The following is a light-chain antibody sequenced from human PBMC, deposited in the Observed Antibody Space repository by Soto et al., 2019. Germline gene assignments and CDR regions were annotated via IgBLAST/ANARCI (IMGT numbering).Light chain of an antibody. V-gene: IGKV3-11*01. J-gene: IGKJ5*01. CDR3: QQRSNWPQGST. CDR2: DAS. Sequence: EILLTQYPATLSLSPGERATLSCGAGQSVSSYLAWYQQKPGQAPRLLIYDASNRATGIPARFSGSGSGTDFTLTISSLEPEDFAVYYCQQRSNWPQGSTFGQGTRLEIK. CDR1: QSVSSY.